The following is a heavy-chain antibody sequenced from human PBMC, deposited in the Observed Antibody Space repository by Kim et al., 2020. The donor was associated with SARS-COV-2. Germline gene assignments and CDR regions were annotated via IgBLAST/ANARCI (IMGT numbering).Heavy chain of an antibody. V-gene: IGHV3-30*04. CDR2: ISYDGSNK. CDR3: ARAGFGELSDV. Sequence: GGSLRLSCAASGFTFSSYAMHWVRQAPGKGLEWVAVISYDGSNKYYADSVKGRFTISRDNSKNTLYLQMNSLRAEDTAVYYCARAGFGELSDVWGQGTTVTVSS. D-gene: IGHD3-10*01. CDR1: GFTFSSYA. J-gene: IGHJ6*02.